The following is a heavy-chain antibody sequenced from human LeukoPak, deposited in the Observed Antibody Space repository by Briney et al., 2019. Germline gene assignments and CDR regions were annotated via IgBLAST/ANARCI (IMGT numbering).Heavy chain of an antibody. J-gene: IGHJ4*02. V-gene: IGHV3-23*01. CDR1: GFTFSSYE. CDR2: ISGSGGST. D-gene: IGHD6-13*01. Sequence: PGGSLRLSCAASGFTFSSYEMNWVRRAPGKGLEWVSAISGSGGSTYYADSVKGRFTISRDSSKNTLYLQMNSLRAEDTAVYYCAKCLIAAAGTFDYWGQGTLVTVSS. CDR3: AKCLIAAAGTFDY.